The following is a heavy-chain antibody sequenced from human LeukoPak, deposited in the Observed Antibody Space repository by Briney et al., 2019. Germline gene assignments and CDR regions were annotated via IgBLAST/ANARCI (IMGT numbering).Heavy chain of an antibody. D-gene: IGHD3-3*01. CDR1: GFIFSSYW. CDR2: IKQDGSEK. V-gene: IGHV3-7*01. CDR3: ARIGGYDFWSGYYFDY. Sequence: GGSLRLSCAASGFIFSSYWMHWVRQAPGKGLEWVANIKQDGSEKYYVDSVKGRFTISRDNAKNSLYLQMNSLRAEDTAVYYCARIGGYDFWSGYYFDYWGQGTLVTVSS. J-gene: IGHJ4*02.